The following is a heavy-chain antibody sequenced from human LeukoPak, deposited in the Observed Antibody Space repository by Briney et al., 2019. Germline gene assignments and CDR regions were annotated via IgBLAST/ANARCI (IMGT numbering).Heavy chain of an antibody. CDR2: ISSSGSTI. V-gene: IGHV3-48*03. Sequence: GGSLRLSCAASGFTFSSYEMNWVRQAPGKGLEWVSYISSSGSTIYYADSVKGRFTISRDNAKNSLYLQMNSLRAEDTAVYYCAKEEVISGNHGVYFDYWGQGTLVTVSS. CDR3: AKEEVISGNHGVYFDY. J-gene: IGHJ4*02. D-gene: IGHD3-22*01. CDR1: GFTFSSYE.